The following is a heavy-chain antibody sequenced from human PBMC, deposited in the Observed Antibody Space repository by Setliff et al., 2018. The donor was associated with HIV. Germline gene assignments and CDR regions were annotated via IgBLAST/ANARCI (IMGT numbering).Heavy chain of an antibody. CDR1: GYTFTGYY. CDR2: INPNSGGT. CDR3: ARHNYYDSSGYLEPLDY. Sequence: ASVKVSCKASGYTFTGYYMHWVRQAPGQGLEWMGWINPNSGGTTYAQKFQGRVTMTRDTSISTAYMELSRLRSDDTAVYYCARHNYYDSSGYLEPLDYWGQGTLVTVSS. D-gene: IGHD3-22*01. V-gene: IGHV1-2*02. J-gene: IGHJ4*02.